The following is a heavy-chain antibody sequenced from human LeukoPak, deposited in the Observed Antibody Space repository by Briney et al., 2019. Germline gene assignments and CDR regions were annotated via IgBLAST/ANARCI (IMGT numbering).Heavy chain of an antibody. CDR1: GFTFSSYA. CDR2: ISGSGGST. Sequence: GASLRLSCAASGFTFSSYAMSWVGQAPGKGVEGVSAISGSGGSTYYADSVKGRLTISRDNSKNTLYLQMNSLRAEDTAVYYCAKDGGGITTNLFDPWGQGTLVTVSS. V-gene: IGHV3-23*01. CDR3: AKDGGGITTNLFDP. J-gene: IGHJ5*02. D-gene: IGHD3-22*01.